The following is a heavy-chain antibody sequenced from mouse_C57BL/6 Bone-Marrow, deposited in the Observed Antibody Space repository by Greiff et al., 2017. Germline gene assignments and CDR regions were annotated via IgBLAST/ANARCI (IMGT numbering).Heavy chain of an antibody. CDR3: TTTVVATPYFDY. D-gene: IGHD1-1*01. CDR1: GYTFTDYE. CDR2: IDPETGGT. V-gene: IGHV1-15*01. Sequence: VKLLESGAELVRPGASVTLSCKASGYTFTDYEMHWVKQTPVHGLEWIGAIDPETGGTAYNQKFKGKAILTADKSSSTAYMELRSLTSEDSAVYYCTTTVVATPYFDYWGQGTTLTVSS. J-gene: IGHJ2*01.